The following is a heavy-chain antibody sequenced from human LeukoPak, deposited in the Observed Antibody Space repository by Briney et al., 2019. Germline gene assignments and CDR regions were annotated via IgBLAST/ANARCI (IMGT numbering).Heavy chain of an antibody. CDR1: GYTFTTYA. J-gene: IGHJ5*02. Sequence: GASVKVSCKASGYTFTTYAMHWVRQAPGQRLEWMGWINGDNGNTKYSQKFQGRVTITRDTSAYTAYMELRSLSSADTAVYFCARAPYDILTGYSLNRFDPWGQGTLVTVSS. D-gene: IGHD3-9*01. CDR3: ARAPYDILTGYSLNRFDP. CDR2: INGDNGNT. V-gene: IGHV1-3*01.